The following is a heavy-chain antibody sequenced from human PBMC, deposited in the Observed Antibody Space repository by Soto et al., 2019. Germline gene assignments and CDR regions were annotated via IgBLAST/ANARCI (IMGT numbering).Heavy chain of an antibody. Sequence: GGSLRLSCAAAAITFSNFWMSWVRQAPGKGLEWVAKIKQDGSEKLYVGSVKGRFAVSRDNAKNSLFLQMNSLRAEDTAVYYCARDFADDAFDIWGQGTMVTVSS. CDR2: IKQDGSEK. CDR3: ARDFADDAFDI. V-gene: IGHV3-7*03. J-gene: IGHJ3*02. CDR1: AITFSNFW.